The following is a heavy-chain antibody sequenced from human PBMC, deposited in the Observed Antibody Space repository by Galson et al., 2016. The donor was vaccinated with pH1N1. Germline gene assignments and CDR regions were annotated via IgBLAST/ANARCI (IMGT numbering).Heavy chain of an antibody. J-gene: IGHJ4*02. CDR3: ATASPDQGGDYYLYYFDN. D-gene: IGHD2-21*01. CDR2: ISGSGRTT. V-gene: IGHV3-23*01. CDR1: TFSFSIYA. Sequence: SLRLSCAASTFSFSIYAMSWVRQAPGKGLEWVSGISGSGRTTYYADSVKGRFTISRDTSKNTLYLQMNSLRPEDTAVYYCATASPDQGGDYYLYYFDNWGQGTLVTVSS.